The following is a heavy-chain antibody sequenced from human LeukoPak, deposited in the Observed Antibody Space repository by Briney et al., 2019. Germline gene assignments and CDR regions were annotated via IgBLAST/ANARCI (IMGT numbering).Heavy chain of an antibody. CDR1: GGSISSYY. V-gene: IGHV4-59*01. D-gene: IGHD3-22*01. J-gene: IGHJ4*02. CDR2: IYYSGST. Sequence: SETLSLTCTVAGGSISSYYWSWRRQPPGKGLGWLGYIYYSGSTDYNPSLKSRVTISVDTSKNQFSLKLSSVTAADTAVYYCARGPYDSSGYYPFDYWGQGTLVTVSS. CDR3: ARGPYDSSGYYPFDY.